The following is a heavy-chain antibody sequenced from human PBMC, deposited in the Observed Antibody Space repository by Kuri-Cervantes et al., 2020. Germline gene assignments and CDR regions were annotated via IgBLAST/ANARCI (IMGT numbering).Heavy chain of an antibody. CDR2: ISDDVSNT. CDR3: ARGSTPRYCTSTSCLGYNWFDS. CDR1: GFTFSNYA. Sequence: GGSLRLSCVASGFTFSNYAMHWVRQAPGKGLEWVAVISDDVSNTYYTDSVKGRFTISRDNSKNTLYLQVNSLRVEDTSVYYCARGSTPRYCTSTSCLGYNWFDSWGQGTLVIVSS. V-gene: IGHV3-30-3*01. D-gene: IGHD2-2*01. J-gene: IGHJ5*01.